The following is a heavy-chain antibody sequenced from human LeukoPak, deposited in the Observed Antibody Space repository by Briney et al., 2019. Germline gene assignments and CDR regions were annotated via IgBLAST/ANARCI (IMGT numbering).Heavy chain of an antibody. Sequence: GGSLRLSCAASGFTFDDYAMHWVRQAPGKGLEWVSLISGDGGSTYYADSVKGRFTISRDNSKNSLYLQMNSLRTEDTALYYCAKAIGSSWYSGGFDYWGQGTLVTVSS. CDR2: ISGDGGST. V-gene: IGHV3-43*02. D-gene: IGHD6-13*01. CDR1: GFTFDDYA. J-gene: IGHJ4*02. CDR3: AKAIGSSWYSGGFDY.